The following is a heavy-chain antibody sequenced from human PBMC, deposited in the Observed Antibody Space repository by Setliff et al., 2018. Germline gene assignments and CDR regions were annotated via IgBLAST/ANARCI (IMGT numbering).Heavy chain of an antibody. Sequence: PGGSLRLSCAASGFTFSRHWMSWVRQAPGKGLEWVANIKEDGSEKHYVDSVKGRFTISRDNAKNSLYLQMKSLRAEDMGVYYCASSIYWPLTNWGQGTLVTVSS. D-gene: IGHD3-9*01. CDR1: GFTFSRHW. J-gene: IGHJ4*02. CDR2: IKEDGSEK. CDR3: ASSIYWPLTN. V-gene: IGHV3-7*01.